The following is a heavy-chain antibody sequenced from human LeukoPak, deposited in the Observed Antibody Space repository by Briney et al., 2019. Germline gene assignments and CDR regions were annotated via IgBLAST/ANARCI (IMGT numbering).Heavy chain of an antibody. J-gene: IGHJ6*03. CDR2: IYTSGST. Sequence: SETLSLTCTVSGGSISSYYWSWIRQPAGKGLEWIGRIYTSGSTNYNPSLKSRVTMSVDTSKNQFSLKLSSVTAADTAVYYCARLGIAAAGMNDYYYYYMDVWGKGTTVTVSS. CDR3: ARLGIAAAGMNDYYYYYMDV. V-gene: IGHV4-4*07. D-gene: IGHD6-13*01. CDR1: GGSISSYY.